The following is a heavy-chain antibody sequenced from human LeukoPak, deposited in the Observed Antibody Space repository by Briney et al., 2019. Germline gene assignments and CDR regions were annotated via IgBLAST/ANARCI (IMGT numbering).Heavy chain of an antibody. CDR3: ASGEYYGSGSYWDPYYFDY. Sequence: SVKVSCKASGGTFSSYAISWVRQAPGQGLEWMGGIIPILGTANHAQKFQGRVTITTDESTSTAYMELSSLRSEDTAVYYCASGEYYGSGSYWDPYYFDYWGQGTLVTVSS. J-gene: IGHJ4*02. CDR2: IIPILGTA. V-gene: IGHV1-69*05. CDR1: GGTFSSYA. D-gene: IGHD3-10*01.